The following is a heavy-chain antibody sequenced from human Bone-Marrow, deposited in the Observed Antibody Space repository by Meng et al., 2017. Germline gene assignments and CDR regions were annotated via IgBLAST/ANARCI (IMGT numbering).Heavy chain of an antibody. CDR2: INHSGST. Sequence: AELQQWAAGLLKPSETLSLTCAVYGGSFSGYYWSWIRQPPGKGLEWIGEINHSGSTNYNPSLKSRVTISVDTSKNQFSLKLSSVTAADTAVYYCARGVASPIFSTVVTPAFDYWGQGTLVTVSS. J-gene: IGHJ4*02. CDR3: ARGVASPIFSTVVTPAFDY. CDR1: GGSFSGYY. D-gene: IGHD4-23*01. V-gene: IGHV4-34*01.